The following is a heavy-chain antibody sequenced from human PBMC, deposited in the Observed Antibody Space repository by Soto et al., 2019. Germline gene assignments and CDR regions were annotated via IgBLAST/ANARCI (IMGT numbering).Heavy chain of an antibody. Sequence: QVQLVESGGGVVQPGRSLRLSCAASGFTFSSYGMHWVRQAPGKGLEWVAVISYDGSNKYYADSVKGRFTISRDNSKNTLSLQMNSLSAEDTDVYYCATEKNHLSGYYGYCGQGTLVTVSS. J-gene: IGHJ4*02. D-gene: IGHD3-22*01. CDR1: GFTFSSYG. CDR2: ISYDGSNK. V-gene: IGHV3-30*03. CDR3: ATEKNHLSGYYGY.